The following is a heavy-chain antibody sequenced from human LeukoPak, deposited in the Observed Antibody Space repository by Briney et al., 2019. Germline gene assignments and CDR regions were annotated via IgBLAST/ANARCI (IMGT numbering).Heavy chain of an antibody. CDR1: GYTFTSYY. V-gene: IGHV1-46*01. Sequence: ASVKVSCKASGYTFTSYYMHWVRQAPGQGLEWMGIINPSGGGTSYAQKFQGRVTMTRDTSTSTVYMELSSLRSEDTAVYYCARDIALFSGSYSENFDYWGQGTLVTVSS. CDR3: ARDIALFSGSYSENFDY. CDR2: INPSGGGT. J-gene: IGHJ4*02. D-gene: IGHD1-26*01.